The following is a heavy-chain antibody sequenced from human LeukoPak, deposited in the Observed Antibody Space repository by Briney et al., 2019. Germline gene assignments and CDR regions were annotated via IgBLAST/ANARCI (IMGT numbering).Heavy chain of an antibody. D-gene: IGHD3-10*01. CDR2: IDWDDDK. V-gene: IGHV2-70*11. Sequence: QTLTLTCTSSGFSLSTSGMCVSWIRQPPGKALEWLARIDWDDDKYYTTSLKTRLTISKDTSKNQVVLTMTNMDPVDTATYYCAHPSGSGNSYDAFDIWGQGTMVTVSS. CDR3: AHPSGSGNSYDAFDI. J-gene: IGHJ3*02. CDR1: GFSLSTSGMC.